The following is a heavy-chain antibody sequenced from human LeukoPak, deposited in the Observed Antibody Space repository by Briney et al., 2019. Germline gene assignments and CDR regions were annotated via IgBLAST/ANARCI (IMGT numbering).Heavy chain of an antibody. D-gene: IGHD3-10*01. J-gene: IGHJ4*02. V-gene: IGHV4-39*01. CDR1: GGSINY. CDR3: ARHYGP. Sequence: SETLSLTCTVSGGSINYGGWIRQPPGKGLEWIGSIYYSGTTYYNPSLKSRVTTSVDTSKNQFSLKLNSVTATDTAVYYCARHYGPWGQGTLVTVSS. CDR2: IYYSGTT.